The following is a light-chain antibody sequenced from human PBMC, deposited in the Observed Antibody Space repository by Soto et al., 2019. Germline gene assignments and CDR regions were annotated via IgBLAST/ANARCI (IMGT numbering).Light chain of an antibody. CDR3: QQRSNWPLT. V-gene: IGKV3-11*01. J-gene: IGKJ5*01. Sequence: EIVLTQSPATLSLSPGERATLSCRASQSVSSYLAWYQQKPGQAPRLIIYDASKRDTGIQARFSGSGSGTDFTLTISSLEPEDFEVYYCQQRSNWPLTCGQGTRLEIK. CDR2: DAS. CDR1: QSVSSY.